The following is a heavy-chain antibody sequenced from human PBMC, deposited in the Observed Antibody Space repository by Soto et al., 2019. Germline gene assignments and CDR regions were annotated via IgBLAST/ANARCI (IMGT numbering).Heavy chain of an antibody. Sequence: ASVKVSCKASGYTFTSYGISWVRQAPGQGLEWVGWISAYNGNTNYAQKLQGRVTMTTDTSTSTAYMELRSLRSDDTAVYYCARDGLEMTTVTTGAFDIWGQGTMVTVSS. J-gene: IGHJ3*02. CDR2: ISAYNGNT. D-gene: IGHD4-17*01. CDR1: GYTFTSYG. CDR3: ARDGLEMTTVTTGAFDI. V-gene: IGHV1-18*01.